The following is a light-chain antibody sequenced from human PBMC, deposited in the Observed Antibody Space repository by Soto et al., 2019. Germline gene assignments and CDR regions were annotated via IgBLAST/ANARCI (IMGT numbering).Light chain of an antibody. CDR2: DAS. J-gene: IGKJ4*01. Sequence: EIVLTQSPATVSLSPGERVTLSFRASQSVNIYLAWYQQKPGQAPMLLIYDASNRATGVPARFSGSGSGTDFTLTISSLESEDFAVYYGQQRSNWPLTFGGGTKVEIK. V-gene: IGKV3-11*01. CDR1: QSVNIY. CDR3: QQRSNWPLT.